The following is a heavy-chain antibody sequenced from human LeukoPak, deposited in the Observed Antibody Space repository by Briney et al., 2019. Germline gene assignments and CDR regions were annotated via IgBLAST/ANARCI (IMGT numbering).Heavy chain of an antibody. J-gene: IGHJ4*02. CDR1: GFTFSSYA. V-gene: IGHV3-23*01. CDR3: ANSNYDSSGYHDY. CDR2: ISGSGGST. Sequence: PGGSLRLSCAASGFTFSSYAMSWVRQAPGKGLEWVSAISGSGGSTYYADSVKGRFTISRDNSRNTLYLQMNSLRAEDTAVYYCANSNYDSSGYHDYWGQGTLVTVSS. D-gene: IGHD3-22*01.